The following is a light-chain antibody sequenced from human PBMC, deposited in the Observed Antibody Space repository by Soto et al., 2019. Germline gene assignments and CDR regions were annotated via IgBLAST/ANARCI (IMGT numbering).Light chain of an antibody. V-gene: IGKV1-39*01. CDR3: QQSYLTPYT. J-gene: IGKJ2*01. CDR2: SAS. Sequence: DIQMTQSPSAMSASVGDRVTITCRASQSINTALNWYQQKQGKAPKLLIDSASNLQSGVPSRFTASGSGTDFTLTISSLQPEDFATYCCQQSYLTPYTFGQGTKVDIK. CDR1: QSINTA.